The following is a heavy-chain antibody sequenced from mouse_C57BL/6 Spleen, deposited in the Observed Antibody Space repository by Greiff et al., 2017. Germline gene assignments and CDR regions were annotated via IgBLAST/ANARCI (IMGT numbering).Heavy chain of an antibody. Sequence: QVQLKQSGPELVKPGASVKISCKASGYAFSSSWMNWVKQRPGKGLEWIGRIYPGDGDTNYNGKFKGKATLTADKSSSTAYMQLSSLTSEDSAVYFCARVGGKGYYFDYWGQGTTLTVSS. CDR1: GYAFSSSW. D-gene: IGHD2-1*01. V-gene: IGHV1-82*01. CDR3: ARVGGKGYYFDY. CDR2: IYPGDGDT. J-gene: IGHJ2*01.